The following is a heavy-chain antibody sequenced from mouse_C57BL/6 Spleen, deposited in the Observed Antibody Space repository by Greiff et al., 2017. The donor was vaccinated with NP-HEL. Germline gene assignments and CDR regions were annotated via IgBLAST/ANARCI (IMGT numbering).Heavy chain of an antibody. CDR3: ARTYDYDVYYYAMDY. CDR2: ISSGSSII. D-gene: IGHD2-4*01. J-gene: IGHJ4*01. CDR1: GFTFSDYG. Sequence: EVMLVESGGGLVKPGGSLKLSCAASGFTFSDYGMHWVRQAPEKGLEWVAYISSGSSIIYYADTVKGRFTISRDNAKNTLFLQMTSLRSEDTAMYYCARTYDYDVYYYAMDYWGQGTSVTVSS. V-gene: IGHV5-17*01.